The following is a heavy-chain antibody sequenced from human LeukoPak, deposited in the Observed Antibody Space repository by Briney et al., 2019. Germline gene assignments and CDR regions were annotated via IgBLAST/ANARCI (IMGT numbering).Heavy chain of an antibody. V-gene: IGHV3-33*06. CDR2: IWYDGSNK. Sequence: GGSLRLSCAASGFTFSSYAMSWVRQAPGKGLEWVAVIWYDGSNKYYADSVKGRFTISRDNSKNTLYLQMNSLRAEDTAVYYCAKDPWFGEDPLYYFDYWGQGTLVTVSS. CDR3: AKDPWFGEDPLYYFDY. D-gene: IGHD3-10*01. J-gene: IGHJ4*02. CDR1: GFTFSSYA.